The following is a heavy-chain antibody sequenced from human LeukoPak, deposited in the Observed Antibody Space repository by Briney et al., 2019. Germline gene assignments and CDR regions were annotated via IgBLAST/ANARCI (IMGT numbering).Heavy chain of an antibody. CDR1: GYTFTGYY. D-gene: IGHD6-19*01. J-gene: IGHJ5*02. Sequence: ASVKVSCKASGYTFTGYYMHWVRQAPGQGLEWMGWINPNSGGTNYAQKFQGRVTMTRDTSISTAYMELSRPRSDDTAVYYCARGLTVAGSLAFDPWGQGTLVTVSS. CDR2: INPNSGGT. CDR3: ARGLTVAGSLAFDP. V-gene: IGHV1-2*02.